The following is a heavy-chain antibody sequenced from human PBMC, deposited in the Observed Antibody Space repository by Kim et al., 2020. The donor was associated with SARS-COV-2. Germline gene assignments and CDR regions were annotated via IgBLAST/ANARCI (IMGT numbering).Heavy chain of an antibody. CDR3: AGSNYYGSLEFDY. V-gene: IGHV3-48*03. Sequence: YADSVKGRFTISRDNAKNSLYLQMNSLRAEDTAVYYCAGSNYYGSLEFDYWGQGTLVTVSS. J-gene: IGHJ4*02. D-gene: IGHD3-10*01.